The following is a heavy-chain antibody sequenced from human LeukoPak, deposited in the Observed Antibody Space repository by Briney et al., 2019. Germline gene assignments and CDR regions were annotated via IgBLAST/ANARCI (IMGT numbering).Heavy chain of an antibody. Sequence: GRSLRLSCVASGFTFSNYTMHWVRQAPGKGLEWVAVVSYSGTIKSYADSVESRLTISRDNSQNTLYLQMNSLRAEDTAVYYCVATSGSSTNWGQGTLVTVSS. V-gene: IGHV3-30-3*01. CDR1: GFTFSNYT. CDR2: VSYSGTIK. CDR3: VATSGSSTN. J-gene: IGHJ4*02. D-gene: IGHD2-2*01.